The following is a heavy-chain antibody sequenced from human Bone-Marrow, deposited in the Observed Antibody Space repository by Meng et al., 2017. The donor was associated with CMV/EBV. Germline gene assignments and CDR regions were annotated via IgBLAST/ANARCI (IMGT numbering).Heavy chain of an antibody. CDR2: IIPIFGTA. V-gene: IGHV1-69*05. J-gene: IGHJ3*02. Sequence: SVKVSCKASGGTFSSYAISWVRQAPGQGLEWMGGIIPIFGTANYAQKFQGRVTITTDESTSTAYMELSSLRSEDTAVYYCARDKPTTISTSDAFVIWGPGKMVTVAS. D-gene: IGHD4-11*01. CDR1: GGTFSSYA. CDR3: ARDKPTTISTSDAFVI.